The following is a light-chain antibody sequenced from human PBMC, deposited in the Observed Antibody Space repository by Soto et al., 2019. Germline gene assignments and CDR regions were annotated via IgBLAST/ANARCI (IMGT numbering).Light chain of an antibody. V-gene: IGLV2-23*02. J-gene: IGLJ2*01. Sequence: QSALTQPDSVSGSPGQSITISCTGTTSDVGTYKFVSWYQQHPGIAPKLMIYEVSERPSGVSNRFSGSKSGNTASLTISGLQAEDEADYYCCSHAGSHVIFGGGTKVTVL. CDR2: EVS. CDR3: CSHAGSHVI. CDR1: TSDVGTYKF.